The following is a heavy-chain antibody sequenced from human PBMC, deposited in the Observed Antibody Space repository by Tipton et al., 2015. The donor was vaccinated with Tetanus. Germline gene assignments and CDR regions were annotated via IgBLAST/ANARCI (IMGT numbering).Heavy chain of an antibody. CDR3: ARLPKHYSASGST. J-gene: IGHJ5*02. V-gene: IGHV5-51*01. Sequence: QLVQSGPEVKKPGESLKISCKGSGYSFGIYWLAWVRQMPGKGLEWMGIIYPGDSAATYSPSFQGQVTISADKSLSTAYLQWTSLKPSDTAIYFCARLPKHYSASGSTWGQGTLVTVSS. CDR2: IYPGDSAA. D-gene: IGHD3-10*01. CDR1: GYSFGIYW.